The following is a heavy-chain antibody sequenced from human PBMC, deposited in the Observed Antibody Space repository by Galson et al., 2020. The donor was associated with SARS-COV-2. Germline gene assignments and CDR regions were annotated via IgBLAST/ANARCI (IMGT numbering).Heavy chain of an antibody. V-gene: IGHV3-23*01. J-gene: IGHJ6*02. D-gene: IGHD2-21*02. CDR2: IGSGGRDT. Sequence: TGGSLRLTCVASGLRFSDYAMNWVHQAPGKGLEWVSTIGSGGRDTSYADSVKGRFTISRDDSRNTMYLQMNSLRGEDTATYYCAKGRTKNIVIVTGVFAYYGMDVWAQGTTVTVSS. CDR1: GLRFSDYA. CDR3: AKGRTKNIVIVTGVFAYYGMDV.